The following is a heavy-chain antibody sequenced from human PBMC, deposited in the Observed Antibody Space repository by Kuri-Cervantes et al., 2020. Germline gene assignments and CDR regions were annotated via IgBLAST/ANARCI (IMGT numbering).Heavy chain of an antibody. D-gene: IGHD3-3*01. Sequence: GESLKISCAASGFTFDDYGMSWVRQAPGKGLEWVSGINWNGGSTGYADSVKGRFTISRDNAKNSLYLQMNSLRAEDTAVYYCAITYYDFWSGYPSREYFQHWGQGTLVTVSS. CDR2: INWNGGST. J-gene: IGHJ1*01. CDR3: AITYYDFWSGYPSREYFQH. V-gene: IGHV3-20*04. CDR1: GFTFDDYG.